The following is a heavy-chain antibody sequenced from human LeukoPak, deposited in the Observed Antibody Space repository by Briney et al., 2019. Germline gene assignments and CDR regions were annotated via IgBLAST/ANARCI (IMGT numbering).Heavy chain of an antibody. V-gene: IGHV1-69*05. CDR1: GGTFSSYA. Sequence: SVKASCKASGGTFSSYAISWVRQAPGQGLEWMGGIIPIFGTANYAQKFQGRVTITTDESTSTAYMELSSLRSEDTAVYYCARGREKLERLGYWGQGTLVTVSS. J-gene: IGHJ4*02. D-gene: IGHD1-1*01. CDR3: ARGREKLERLGY. CDR2: IIPIFGTA.